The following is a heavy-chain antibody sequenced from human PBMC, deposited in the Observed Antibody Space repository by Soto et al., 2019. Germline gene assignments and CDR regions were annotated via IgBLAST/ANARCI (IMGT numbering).Heavy chain of an antibody. V-gene: IGHV3-33*01. Sequence: QVQLVESGGGVVQPGRSLRLSCAASGFTFSSYGMHWVRQAPGKGLEWVAVIWYDGSNKYYADSVKGRFTISRDNSKNTLYLQMNSLRAEDTAVYYCARARRVPAALTSNYYYYYYMDVWGKGTTLNVSS. CDR1: GFTFSSYG. J-gene: IGHJ6*03. CDR3: ARARRVPAALTSNYYYYYYMDV. CDR2: IWYDGSNK. D-gene: IGHD2-2*01.